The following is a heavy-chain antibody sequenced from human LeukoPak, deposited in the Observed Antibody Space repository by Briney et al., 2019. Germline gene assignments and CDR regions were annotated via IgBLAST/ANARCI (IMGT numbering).Heavy chain of an antibody. D-gene: IGHD1-26*01. CDR2: ITGSGDDA. CDR1: GFTFSNYG. V-gene: IGHV3-23*01. J-gene: IGHJ4*02. Sequence: PGGSLRLSCAASGFTFSNYGMSWLRQAPGKGLEWVSAITGSGDDAYYADSVHGRFTMSRDNSKSTLYLQMNSLRVEDTALYYCAKESTGSSPDYWGQGTLVTV. CDR3: AKESTGSSPDY.